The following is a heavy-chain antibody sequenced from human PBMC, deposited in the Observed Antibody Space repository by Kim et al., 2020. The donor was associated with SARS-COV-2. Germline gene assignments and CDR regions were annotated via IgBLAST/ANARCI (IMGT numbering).Heavy chain of an antibody. D-gene: IGHD3-22*01. J-gene: IGHJ3*02. CDR2: IYYSGST. Sequence: SETLFLTCTVSGGSISSGGYYWSWIRQHPGKGLEWIGYIYYSGSTYYNPSLKSRVTISVDTSKNQFSLKLSSVTAADTAVYYCARADTRITMIVVVITAFDIWGQGTMVTVSS. CDR3: ARADTRITMIVVVITAFDI. V-gene: IGHV4-31*03. CDR1: GGSISSGGYY.